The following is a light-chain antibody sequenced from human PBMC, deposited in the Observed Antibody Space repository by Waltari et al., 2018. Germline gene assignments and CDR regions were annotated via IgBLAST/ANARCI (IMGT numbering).Light chain of an antibody. CDR2: AAS. Sequence: DIQMTQSPSSLSASVGDRVTITCRASQSLSNYLNWYQHKPGTATKLLIYAASSLQSGVPSRFSGSGSGTDFTLTINSLQPEDFATYSCQQSYRPPFTFGPGTELDVK. CDR1: QSLSNY. V-gene: IGKV1-39*01. CDR3: QQSYRPPFT. J-gene: IGKJ3*01.